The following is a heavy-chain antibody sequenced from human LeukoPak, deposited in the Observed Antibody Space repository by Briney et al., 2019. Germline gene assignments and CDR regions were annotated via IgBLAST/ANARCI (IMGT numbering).Heavy chain of an antibody. CDR2: ITRSSIYI. CDR3: ARGRYDSSGSYSLFDY. J-gene: IGHJ4*02. Sequence: GGSLRLSCAASGFTFSSYSMNWVRQAPGKGLEWVSCITRSSIYIYYADSVKGRFTISRDNAKNSLYLQMNSLRAEDTAVYYCARGRYDSSGSYSLFDYWGQGTLVTVSS. V-gene: IGHV3-21*01. D-gene: IGHD3-22*01. CDR1: GFTFSSYS.